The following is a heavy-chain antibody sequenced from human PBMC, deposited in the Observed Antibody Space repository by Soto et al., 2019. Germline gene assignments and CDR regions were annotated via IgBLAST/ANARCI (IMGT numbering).Heavy chain of an antibody. CDR3: ASGGNWFDP. CDR2: MYYNGNI. V-gene: IGHV4-59*01. Sequence: SETLSLTCNVSGGSISNYYWTWVRQSPEKGLEWIGYMYYNGNINYSPSLKSRVTISIDTSKNQFSLTLKSVTAADTAVYYCASGGNWFDPWGQGVLVTVSA. CDR1: GGSISNYY. J-gene: IGHJ5*02. D-gene: IGHD3-16*01.